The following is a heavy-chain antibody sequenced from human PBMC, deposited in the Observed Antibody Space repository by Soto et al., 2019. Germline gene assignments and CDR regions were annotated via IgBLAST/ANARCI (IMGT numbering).Heavy chain of an antibody. Sequence: VQLVQSGAEVKKPGSSVKVSCKASGGTFSSYTISWVRQAPGQGLEWMGRIIPILGIANYAQKFQGRVTITADKSTSTAYMELSSLRSEDTAVYYCARKRELVGATVKFDYWGQGTLVTVSS. CDR1: GGTFSSYT. V-gene: IGHV1-69*02. CDR2: IIPILGIA. D-gene: IGHD4-17*01. J-gene: IGHJ4*02. CDR3: ARKRELVGATVKFDY.